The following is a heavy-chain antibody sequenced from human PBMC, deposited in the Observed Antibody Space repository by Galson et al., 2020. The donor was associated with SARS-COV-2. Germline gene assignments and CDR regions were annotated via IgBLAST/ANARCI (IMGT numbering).Heavy chain of an antibody. Sequence: GGSLRLSCAASGFTFSTYSMNWVRLAPGKGLEWVSSISTSSSYTYYADSVKGRFSISRDNPRNSLYLQMNSLRAEDTAVYYCARDEGIRGYNYGRLYYGLDVWGQGTTVTVSS. V-gene: IGHV3-21*01. J-gene: IGHJ6*02. CDR1: GFTFSTYS. CDR3: ARDEGIRGYNYGRLYYGLDV. D-gene: IGHD5-18*01. CDR2: ISTSSSYT.